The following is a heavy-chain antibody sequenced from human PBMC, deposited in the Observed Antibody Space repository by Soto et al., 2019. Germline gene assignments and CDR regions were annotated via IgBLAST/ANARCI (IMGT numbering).Heavy chain of an antibody. CDR1: GFTFSSYA. J-gene: IGHJ3*02. Sequence: PGGSLRLSCAASGFTFSSYAMSWVRQAPGKGLEWVSAISGSGGSTYYADSVKGRFIISRDNAKNSLYLQMDSLRADDTAVFYCARVGASTDGAFDIWGQGTMVTVSS. V-gene: IGHV3-23*01. D-gene: IGHD3-16*01. CDR3: ARVGASTDGAFDI. CDR2: ISGSGGST.